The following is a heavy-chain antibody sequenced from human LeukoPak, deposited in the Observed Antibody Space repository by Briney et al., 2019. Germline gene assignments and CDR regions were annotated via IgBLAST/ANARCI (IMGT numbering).Heavy chain of an antibody. J-gene: IGHJ3*02. Sequence: NPSETLSLTCAVYGGSFSGYYWSWIRQPPGKGLEWIGEISHSGSTNYNPSLKSRVTISVDTSKNQFSLKLSSVTAADTAVYYCARGRPFDIWGQGTMVTVSS. CDR2: ISHSGST. CDR1: GGSFSGYY. V-gene: IGHV4-34*01. CDR3: ARGRPFDI.